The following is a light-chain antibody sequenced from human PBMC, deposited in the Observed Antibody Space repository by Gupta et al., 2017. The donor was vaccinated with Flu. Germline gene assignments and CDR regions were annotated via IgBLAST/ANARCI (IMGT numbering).Light chain of an antibody. CDR3: QSYDTGLTGRV. Sequence: VNRALTGTNSNIGEVVDVPWSRQLPPTAPELIIYVMNHRPSGVPYRFSASKSATSASLVITGRQAEDEADYSCQSYDTGLTGRVFGSGTRVTVL. V-gene: IGLV1-40*01. CDR1: NSNIGEVVD. CDR2: VMN. J-gene: IGLJ1*01.